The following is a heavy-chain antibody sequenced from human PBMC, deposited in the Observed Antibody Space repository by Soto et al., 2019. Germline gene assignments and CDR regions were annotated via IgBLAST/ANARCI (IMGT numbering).Heavy chain of an antibody. CDR3: ARDRYSSSWYLSGYFDL. CDR2: INPSGGST. Sequence: QVQLVQSGAEVKKPGASVKVSCKASGYTFTSYYMHWVRQAPGQGLEWMGIINPSGGSTSYAQKFQGRVTMTRDTSTSTVYMELSSLRSEDTAVYYCARDRYSSSWYLSGYFDLWGRGTLVTVSS. D-gene: IGHD6-13*01. J-gene: IGHJ2*01. V-gene: IGHV1-46*01. CDR1: GYTFTSYY.